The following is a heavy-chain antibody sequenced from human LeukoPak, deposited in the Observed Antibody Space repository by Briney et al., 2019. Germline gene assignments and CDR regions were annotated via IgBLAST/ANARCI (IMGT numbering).Heavy chain of an antibody. D-gene: IGHD7-27*01. Sequence: GGSLRLSCAASGFTVSSNYMSWVRQAPGKELEWVSVIYSDGSTYYADSVKGRFTISRDNSKNTLYLQMNSLRAEDTAVYYCARDPTGDAFDIWGQGTMVTVS. CDR2: IYSDGST. J-gene: IGHJ3*02. CDR3: ARDPTGDAFDI. CDR1: GFTVSSNY. V-gene: IGHV3-66*01.